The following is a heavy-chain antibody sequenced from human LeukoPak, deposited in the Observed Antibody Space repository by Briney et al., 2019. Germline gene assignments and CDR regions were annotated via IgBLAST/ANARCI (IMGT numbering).Heavy chain of an antibody. D-gene: IGHD6-13*01. CDR2: IYYSGST. V-gene: IGHV4-34*01. Sequence: SETLSLTCAVYGGSFSGYYWSWIRQPPGKGLEWIGSIYYSGSTYYNPSLKSRVTISVDTSKNQFSLKLSSVTAADTAVYYCARYLAAAGSYWFDPWGQGTLVTVSS. J-gene: IGHJ5*02. CDR3: ARYLAAAGSYWFDP. CDR1: GGSFSGYY.